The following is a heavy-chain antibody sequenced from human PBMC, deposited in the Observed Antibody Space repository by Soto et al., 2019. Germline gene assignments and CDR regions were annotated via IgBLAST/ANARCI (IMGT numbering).Heavy chain of an antibody. CDR2: ISGSGHNI. D-gene: IGHD1-20*01. CDR1: GFGFSGYD. Sequence: PWGSLRLSCVATGFGFSGYDLLSIGHAARKELEWLSYISGSGHNINYVDSVKGRFTIFGATEKKALFLHMHSMRVEATAADYCWRHFFDGNNSALFCKHLGQGTQVTVSS. V-gene: IGHV3-11*04. CDR3: WRHFFDGNNSALFCKH. J-gene: IGHJ4*02.